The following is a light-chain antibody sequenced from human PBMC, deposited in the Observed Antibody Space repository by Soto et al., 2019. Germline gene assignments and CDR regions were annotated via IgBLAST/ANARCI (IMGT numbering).Light chain of an antibody. CDR1: SSDVGSYNL. CDR3: CSYAGSSTLYV. V-gene: IGLV2-23*01. Sequence: QTGLTQPASVCRSPGQSIAISCTGTSSDVGSYNLVSWYQQHPDKAPQLIIFEATQRPSGVSSRFSGSKSGNTASLTISGLQAEDEADYYCCSYAGSSTLYVFGTGTKVTVL. J-gene: IGLJ1*01. CDR2: EAT.